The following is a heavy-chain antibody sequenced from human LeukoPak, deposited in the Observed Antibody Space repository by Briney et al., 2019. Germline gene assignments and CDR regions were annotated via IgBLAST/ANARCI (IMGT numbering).Heavy chain of an antibody. V-gene: IGHV4-59*01. CDR1: GGSISSYY. Sequence: KASETLSLTCTVSGGSISSYYWSWIRQPPGRGLEWIGYIYYSGSTNYNPSLKSRVTISVDTSKNQFSLNLSSVTAADTAVYYCAREYDGSYNFDYWGQGTLVTVSS. J-gene: IGHJ4*02. CDR2: IYYSGST. CDR3: AREYDGSYNFDY. D-gene: IGHD1-26*01.